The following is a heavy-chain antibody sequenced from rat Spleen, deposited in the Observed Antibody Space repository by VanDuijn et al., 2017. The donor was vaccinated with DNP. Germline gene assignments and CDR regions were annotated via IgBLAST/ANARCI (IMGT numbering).Heavy chain of an antibody. J-gene: IGHJ2*01. CDR1: GFTFSTYW. Sequence: EVQLVETGGGLVQPGRSLKLSCVASGFTFSTYWMYWIRQAPGKGLEWVASINPDGGTTYYPDSVKGRFTISRDNAENTVYLQMNSLRSEDTATYYCARGPNYGVYADYFDYWGQGVMVTVSS. D-gene: IGHD1-11*01. V-gene: IGHV5-58*01. CDR3: ARGPNYGVYADYFDY. CDR2: INPDGGTT.